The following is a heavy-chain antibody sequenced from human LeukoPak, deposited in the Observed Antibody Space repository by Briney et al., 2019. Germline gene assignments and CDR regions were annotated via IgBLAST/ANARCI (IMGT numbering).Heavy chain of an antibody. J-gene: IGHJ5*02. CDR1: GGTFSSYA. CDR3: ARGRKLRLGKFWVSHTSWFDP. V-gene: IGHV1-69*13. D-gene: IGHD1-14*01. CDR2: IIPIFGTA. Sequence: GASVKVSCKASGGTFSSYAISWVRQAPGQGLEWMGGIIPIFGTANYAQKFQGRVTITADESTSTAYMELSSLRSEDTAVYYCARGRKLRLGKFWVSHTSWFDPCGQGTLVTVSS.